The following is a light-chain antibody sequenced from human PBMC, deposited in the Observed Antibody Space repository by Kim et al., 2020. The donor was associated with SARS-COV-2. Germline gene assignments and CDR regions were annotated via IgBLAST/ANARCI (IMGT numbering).Light chain of an antibody. J-gene: IGKJ5*01. CDR1: QSIGGW. CDR3: QNQSTYPIT. CDR2: DAS. Sequence: IQLTQSHSTLSASVGDRVTITCRASQSIGGWLAWYQQKPGKAPKLLIFDASSVESGVPSRFSGSGSGTEFTLTISSRQPDDSATYYCQNQSTYPITFGQGTRLESK. V-gene: IGKV1-5*01.